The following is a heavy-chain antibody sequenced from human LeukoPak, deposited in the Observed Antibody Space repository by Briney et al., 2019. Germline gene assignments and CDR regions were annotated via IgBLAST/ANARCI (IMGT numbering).Heavy chain of an antibody. D-gene: IGHD3-22*01. V-gene: IGHV1-8*01. CDR3: ATTRGGDYYYDSSGYWSSGY. Sequence: ASVKVSCKASGYTFTSYDINWVRQATGQGLEWMGWMNPNSGNTGYAQKFQGRVTMTRNTSISTAYMELSSLRSEDTAVYYCATTRGGDYYYDSSGYWSSGYWGQGTLVTVSS. CDR1: GYTFTSYD. J-gene: IGHJ4*02. CDR2: MNPNSGNT.